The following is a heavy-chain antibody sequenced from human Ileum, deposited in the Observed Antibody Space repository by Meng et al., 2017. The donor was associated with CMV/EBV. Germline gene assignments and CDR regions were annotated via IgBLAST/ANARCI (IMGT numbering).Heavy chain of an antibody. CDR1: GFTFSSYS. D-gene: IGHD6-6*01. Sequence: SCAASGFTFSSYSMNWVRQAPGKGLEWVSSISSSSSYIYYADSVKGRFTISRDNAKNSLYLQMNSLRAEDTAVYYCARVRDIAARVGDYWGQGTLVTVSS. CDR2: ISSSSSYI. CDR3: ARVRDIAARVGDY. J-gene: IGHJ4*02. V-gene: IGHV3-21*01.